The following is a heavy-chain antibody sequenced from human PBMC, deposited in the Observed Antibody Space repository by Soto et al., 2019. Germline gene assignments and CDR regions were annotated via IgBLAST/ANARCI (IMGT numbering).Heavy chain of an antibody. D-gene: IGHD6-6*01. Sequence: QVQMVESGGGVVQPGRSLRLSCAASGFSLSTYGMHWVRQAPGKGLEWMAVISNDGSNKYYADSVKGRFTISRDNSKDTLFLQMNSLKGDDTAVYYCAKVVRADNTSSNFYYYSAMDAWGQGTTVTVSS. CDR2: ISNDGSNK. V-gene: IGHV3-30*18. CDR1: GFSLSTYG. CDR3: AKVVRADNTSSNFYYYSAMDA. J-gene: IGHJ6*02.